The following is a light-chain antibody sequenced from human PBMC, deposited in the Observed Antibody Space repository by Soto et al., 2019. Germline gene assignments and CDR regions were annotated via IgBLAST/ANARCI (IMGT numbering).Light chain of an antibody. CDR3: QQYQNWPPLT. Sequence: EVLMTQSPATLSVSPGERVTLSCRASQSININLAWYQQKPGQAPRVLIYGASSRASGIPDRFSRSGSGTDFTYTISRLEHDDFASYYYQQYQNWPPLTFGGGTRVEIK. CDR1: QSININ. J-gene: IGKJ4*01. CDR2: GAS. V-gene: IGKV3D-15*01.